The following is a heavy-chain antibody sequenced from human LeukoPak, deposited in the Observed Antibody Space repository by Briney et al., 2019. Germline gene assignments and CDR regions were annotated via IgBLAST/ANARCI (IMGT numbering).Heavy chain of an antibody. D-gene: IGHD3-3*01. CDR3: ARGVDFWSGSPYFDF. V-gene: IGHV5-51*01. J-gene: IGHJ4*02. Sequence: PGASLKISCKASGYRFNSYYIGWVRQMPGKGLEWMGMIYPGDPETRYSPSFQGHVTISLDRSITTAYLRFNNLKASDTAMYYCARGVDFWSGSPYFDFWGQGTLVTVSS. CDR2: IYPGDPET. CDR1: GYRFNSYY.